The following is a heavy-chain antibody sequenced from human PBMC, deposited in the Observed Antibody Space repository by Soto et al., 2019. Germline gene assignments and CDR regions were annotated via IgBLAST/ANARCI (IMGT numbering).Heavy chain of an antibody. CDR1: GFTFSSYS. CDR3: ARGAGPYDSSGYDAFDI. J-gene: IGHJ3*02. D-gene: IGHD3-22*01. Sequence: GGSLRLSCAASGFTFSSYSMNWVRQAPGKGLEWVSSISSSSSYIYYADSVKGRFTISRDNAKNSLYLQMNSLRAEDTAVYYCARGAGPYDSSGYDAFDIWGQGTMVTVSS. V-gene: IGHV3-21*01. CDR2: ISSSSSYI.